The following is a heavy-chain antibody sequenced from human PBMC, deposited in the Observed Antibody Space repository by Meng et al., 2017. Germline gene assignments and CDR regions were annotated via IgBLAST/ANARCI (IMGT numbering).Heavy chain of an antibody. D-gene: IGHD4-23*01. J-gene: IGHJ3*02. CDR3: ASAGNDAFDI. CDR2: IYSGGST. V-gene: IGHV3-53*04. Sequence: GESLKISCAASGFTVSSNYMSWVRQAPGKGLEWVSVIYSGGSTYYADSVEGRFTITGHNSKNTLYLQMISLRAEDTAVYYWASAGNDAFDIWGQGTMVTVSS. CDR1: GFTVSSNY.